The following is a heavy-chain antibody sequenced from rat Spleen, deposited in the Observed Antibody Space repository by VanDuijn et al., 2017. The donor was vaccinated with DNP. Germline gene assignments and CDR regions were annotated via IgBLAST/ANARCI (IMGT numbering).Heavy chain of an antibody. CDR2: IIYDGSRT. Sequence: EVQLVESGGGLVQPGGSLKLSCAASGFTFSDYYMAWVRQAPKKGLEWVATIIYDGSRTYYRDSVNGRFTISRDIAKSTLYLQMNILRSEDMATYYCARHEGLRRVWDYWGQGVMVTVSS. V-gene: IGHV5-7*01. CDR1: GFTFSDYY. D-gene: IGHD1-11*01. J-gene: IGHJ2*01. CDR3: ARHEGLRRVWDY.